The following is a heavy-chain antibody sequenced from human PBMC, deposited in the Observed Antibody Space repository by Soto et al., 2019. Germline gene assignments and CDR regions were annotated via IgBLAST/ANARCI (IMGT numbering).Heavy chain of an antibody. Sequence: SLRLSCATSGFTFDDYAMHWVRQAPVKGLEWVAGISWNSGNMNYADSVKARFTISRDNAKNSLSLQMNSLRAEDTALYYCAKDISGRGSYYYYYGMDVWGQGTTVTVSS. D-gene: IGHD3-16*01. V-gene: IGHV3-9*01. CDR3: AKDISGRGSYYYYYGMDV. CDR2: ISWNSGNM. CDR1: GFTFDDYA. J-gene: IGHJ6*02.